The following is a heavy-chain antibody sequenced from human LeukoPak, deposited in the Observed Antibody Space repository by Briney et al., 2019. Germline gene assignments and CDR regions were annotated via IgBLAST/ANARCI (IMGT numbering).Heavy chain of an antibody. D-gene: IGHD6-19*01. J-gene: IGHJ4*02. CDR1: GGSFSGYY. V-gene: IGHV4-34*01. Sequence: SETLSLTCAVYGGSFSGYYWSWIRQPPGKGLEWIGEINHSGSTNYNPSLKSRVTISVDTSKNQFSLKLSSVTAADTAVYYCARGWSGWVQKWGQGTLVTVSS. CDR2: INHSGST. CDR3: ARGWSGWVQK.